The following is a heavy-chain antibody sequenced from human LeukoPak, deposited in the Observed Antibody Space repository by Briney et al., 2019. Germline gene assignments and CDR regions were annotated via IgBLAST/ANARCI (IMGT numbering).Heavy chain of an antibody. CDR2: ISAYNGNT. Sequence: GASVKVSCKASGYTFTSYGISWVRQAPGQGLEWMGWISAYNGNTNYAQKLQGRVTMTTDTSTSTAYMELRSLRSDDTAVYYCARLNYRPMIKFFDYWGQGTLVTVSS. CDR3: ARLNYRPMIKFFDY. CDR1: GYTFTSYG. V-gene: IGHV1-18*01. J-gene: IGHJ4*02. D-gene: IGHD3-16*01.